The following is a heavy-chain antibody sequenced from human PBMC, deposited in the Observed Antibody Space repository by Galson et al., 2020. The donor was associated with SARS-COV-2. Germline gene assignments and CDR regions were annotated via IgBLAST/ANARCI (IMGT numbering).Heavy chain of an antibody. J-gene: IGHJ5*02. V-gene: IGHV3-30*18. D-gene: IGHD5-12*01. Sequence: GGSLRLSCAASGFTFSSYGMHWVRQAPGKGLEWVAVISYDGSNKYYADSVKGRFTISRDNSKNTLYLQMNSLRAEDTAVYYCAKDQSDGYNTNWFDPCGQGTLVTVSS. CDR1: GFTFSSYG. CDR3: AKDQSDGYNTNWFDP. CDR2: ISYDGSNK.